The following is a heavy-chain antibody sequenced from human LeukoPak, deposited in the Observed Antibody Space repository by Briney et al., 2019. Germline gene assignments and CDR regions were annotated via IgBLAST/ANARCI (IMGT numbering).Heavy chain of an antibody. J-gene: IGHJ5*02. CDR3: ANEGLPAAISSWFDP. Sequence: PGGSLRLSCAASGFPFSSYAMSWVRQAPGKGLEWVSAISGSGGSTYYADSVKGRFTISRDNSKNTLYLQMNSLRAEDTAVYYCANEGLPAAISSWFDPWGQGTLVTVSS. CDR2: ISGSGGST. V-gene: IGHV3-23*01. D-gene: IGHD2-2*01. CDR1: GFPFSSYA.